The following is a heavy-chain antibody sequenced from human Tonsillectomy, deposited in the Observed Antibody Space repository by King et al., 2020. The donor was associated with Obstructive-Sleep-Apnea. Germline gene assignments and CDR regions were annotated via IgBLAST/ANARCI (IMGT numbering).Heavy chain of an antibody. D-gene: IGHD6-19*01. Sequence: VQLVESGAEVKKPGASVRISCKASGYTFNSYYIHWVRQAPGQGLEWIGTISPSRGTTSHAQKFQGRVTMTRDTSTTTVYMELSSLTSEDTAMYYCATVTVAGGLDYWGQGTLVSVSS. J-gene: IGHJ4*02. CDR2: ISPSRGTT. V-gene: IGHV1-46*02. CDR1: GYTFNSYY. CDR3: ATVTVAGGLDY.